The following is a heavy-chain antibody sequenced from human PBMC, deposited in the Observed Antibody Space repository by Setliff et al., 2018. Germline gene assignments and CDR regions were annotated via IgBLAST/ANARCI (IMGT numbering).Heavy chain of an antibody. CDR1: GFTFSTYR. J-gene: IGHJ4*02. V-gene: IGHV3-33*08. CDR3: ARVASGWWWFDY. CDR2: IWGDGGTK. D-gene: IGHD6-19*01. Sequence: GGSLRLSCAASGFTFSTYRMHWVRQAPGKGLEWVAVIWGDGGTKYHADSVKGRFTISRDNSKNTLYLQMNSVRADDTAVYYCARVASGWWWFDYWGQGTLGTVSS.